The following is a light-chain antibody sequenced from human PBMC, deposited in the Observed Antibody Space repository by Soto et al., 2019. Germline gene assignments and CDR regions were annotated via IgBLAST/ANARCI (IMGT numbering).Light chain of an antibody. J-gene: IGKJ2*01. CDR2: AAS. CDR1: QSVGSN. CDR3: QQYNNWPYT. V-gene: IGKV3-15*01. Sequence: EIAMTQSPATLSVSPGERGTLSCRASQSVGSNLAWYQQKPGQAPRLLIYAASARATGIPARFSGSGSGTDFTLTISSLQSEDFAVYYCQQYNNWPYTFGQGTRVEIK.